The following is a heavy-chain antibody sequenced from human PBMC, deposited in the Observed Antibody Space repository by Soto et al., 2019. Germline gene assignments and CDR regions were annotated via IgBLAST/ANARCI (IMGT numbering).Heavy chain of an antibody. CDR1: GFTFDGYA. Sequence: EVQLVESGGGLVQPGRSLRLSCAASGFTFDGYAMHWVRQAPGKGLEWVSGISWNSGSIGYADSVKGRFTISRDNAKNSLYLQMNSLRAEDTALYYCAKDRQWLVRAGRGYFDYWGQGTLVTVSS. CDR3: AKDRQWLVRAGRGYFDY. CDR2: ISWNSGSI. V-gene: IGHV3-9*01. D-gene: IGHD6-19*01. J-gene: IGHJ4*02.